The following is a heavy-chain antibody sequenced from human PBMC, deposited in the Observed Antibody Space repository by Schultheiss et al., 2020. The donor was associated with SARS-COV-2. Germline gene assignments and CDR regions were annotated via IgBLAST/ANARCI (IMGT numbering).Heavy chain of an antibody. CDR3: TRAVEIVVVTDCFDS. V-gene: IGHV3-49*04. Sequence: GGSLRLSCTASGFTFGDYAMSWVRQAPGKGLEWVGFIRSKAYGGTTEYAASVKGRFTISRDDSKSVAYLQMNSLKSDDTAVYYCTRAVEIVVVTDCFDSWGRGTLVTVSS. D-gene: IGHD3-22*01. J-gene: IGHJ4*02. CDR1: GFTFGDYA. CDR2: IRSKAYGGTT.